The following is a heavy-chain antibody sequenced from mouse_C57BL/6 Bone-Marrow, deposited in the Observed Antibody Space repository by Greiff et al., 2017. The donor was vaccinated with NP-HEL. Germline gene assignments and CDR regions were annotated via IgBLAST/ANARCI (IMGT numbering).Heavy chain of an antibody. V-gene: IGHV2-9-1*01. CDR2: IWTGGGT. CDR1: GFSLTSYA. J-gene: IGHJ4*01. Sequence: QVQLKESGPGLVAPSQSLSITCTVSGFSLTSYAISWVRQPPGKGLEWLGVIWTGGGTKYNSALKSRLSISKDNSKSQVFLKMNSLQTDDTARYYCARMVYYGSSYEAMDYWGKGTSVTVSS. CDR3: ARMVYYGSSYEAMDY. D-gene: IGHD1-1*01.